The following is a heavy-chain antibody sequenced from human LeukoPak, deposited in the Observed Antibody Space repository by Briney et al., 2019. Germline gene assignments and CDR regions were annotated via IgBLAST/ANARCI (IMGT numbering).Heavy chain of an antibody. Sequence: ASVKVFCKASGYTFTSYYMHWVRQAPGQGLEWMGIINPSGGSTSYAQKFQGRVTMTRDTSTSTVYMELSSLRSEDTAVYYCAREYYYDSSGYPIDYWGQGTLVTVSS. CDR3: AREYYYDSSGYPIDY. CDR1: GYTFTSYY. D-gene: IGHD3-22*01. V-gene: IGHV1-46*01. CDR2: INPSGGST. J-gene: IGHJ4*02.